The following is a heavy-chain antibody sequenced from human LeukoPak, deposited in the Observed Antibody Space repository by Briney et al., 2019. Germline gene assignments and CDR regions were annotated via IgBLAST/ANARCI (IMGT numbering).Heavy chain of an antibody. D-gene: IGHD3-3*01. CDR2: IRHDESNK. J-gene: IGHJ4*02. CDR1: GFTFSSCG. V-gene: IGHV3-30*02. CDR3: AKDAAYYDFWSGYFSFDY. Sequence: GGSLRLSCAASGFTFSSCGMHWVRQAPGKGLEWGAFIRHDESNKYYADSVKGRFTISRDNSKNTLYLQMNSLRTEDTAVYYCAKDAAYYDFWSGYFSFDYWGQGALVTVSS.